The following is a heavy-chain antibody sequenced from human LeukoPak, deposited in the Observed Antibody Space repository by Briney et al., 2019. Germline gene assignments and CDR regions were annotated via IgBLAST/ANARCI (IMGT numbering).Heavy chain of an antibody. Sequence: PGGSLRLSCVASGFTFSKYWMLWVRQAPGKGLESVSRINTDGTVTTYADSVKGRFTVSRDNADNTTFLQMNSVRDEDTAVYYCATKQWLAPPPDSWGQGTPVTVSS. CDR2: INTDGTVT. CDR3: ATKQWLAPPPDS. J-gene: IGHJ4*02. V-gene: IGHV3-74*01. D-gene: IGHD6-19*01. CDR1: GFTFSKYW.